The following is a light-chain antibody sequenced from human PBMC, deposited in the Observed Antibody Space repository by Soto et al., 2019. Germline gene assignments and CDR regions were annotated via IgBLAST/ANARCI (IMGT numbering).Light chain of an antibody. CDR1: QSVLYSSNNKNY. V-gene: IGKV4-1*01. CDR3: QQYYTTPLT. CDR2: WAS. J-gene: IGKJ4*01. Sequence: DIVMTQSPDSLGVSLGERVTINCKSTQSVLYSSNNKNYLAWYQQKPGQPPKLLIDWASNRESGVPDRFSGSGSGTDFTLTISSLQAEDVAVYYCQQYYTTPLTFGGGTKVEIK.